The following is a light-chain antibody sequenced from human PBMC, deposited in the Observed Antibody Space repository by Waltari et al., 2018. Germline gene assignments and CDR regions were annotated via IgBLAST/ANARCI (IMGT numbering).Light chain of an antibody. Sequence: QSALTQPASVSGSPGQSITISCTRTSSDVGGYNVVSWYQQHPGKAPKLMIYEVSKRGSGVSNRFSGSKSGNTASLTISGLQAEDEADYYCCSYAGSSTVVFGGGTKLTVL. V-gene: IGLV2-23*02. J-gene: IGLJ2*01. CDR3: CSYAGSSTVV. CDR1: SSDVGGYNV. CDR2: EVS.